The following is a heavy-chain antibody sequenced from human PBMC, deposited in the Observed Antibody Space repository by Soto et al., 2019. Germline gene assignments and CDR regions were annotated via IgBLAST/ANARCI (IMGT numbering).Heavy chain of an antibody. V-gene: IGHV6-1*01. CDR1: GDSVSSNSAA. D-gene: IGHD2-8*01. J-gene: IGHJ6*02. CDR3: ARDRELIVLPYYYYGMDV. CDR2: TYYRSKWYN. Sequence: SQTLSLTCAISGDSVSSNSAAWNWIRQSPSRGLEWLGRTYYRSKWYNDYAVSVKSRITINPDTSKNQFSLQLNSVTPEDTAVYYCARDRELIVLPYYYYGMDVWGQGTTVTVPS.